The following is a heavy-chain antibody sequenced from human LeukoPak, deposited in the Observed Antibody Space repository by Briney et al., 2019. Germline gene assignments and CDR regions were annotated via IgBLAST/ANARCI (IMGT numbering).Heavy chain of an antibody. CDR2: INWNGGRT. D-gene: IGHD3-22*01. V-gene: IGHV3-20*04. Sequence: GGSLRLSCAASGFTFDDYGMSWVRQAPGKGLEWVSGINWNGGRTGYADSVKGRFTISRDNANNSLYLQMNSLRAEDTALYYCARDYYDSSGPHDAFDIWGQGTMVTVSS. CDR1: GFTFDDYG. J-gene: IGHJ3*02. CDR3: ARDYYDSSGPHDAFDI.